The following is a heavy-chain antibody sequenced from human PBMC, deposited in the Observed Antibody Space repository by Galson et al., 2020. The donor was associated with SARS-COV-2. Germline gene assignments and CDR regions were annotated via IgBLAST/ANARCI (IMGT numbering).Heavy chain of an antibody. CDR2: ISDSGGST. V-gene: IGHV3-23*01. CDR3: AKDGYYLDMSGFYGDS. Sequence: GGSLRLSCAASGFSFTNYAMGWVRQAPGKGLEWVASISDSGGSTYYADSVRGRFSISRDNSNRTVYLRLRSLRAEDTAMYYCAKDGYYLDMSGFYGDSWGQGTLVIVSA. J-gene: IGHJ5*01. D-gene: IGHD3-22*01. CDR1: GFSFTNYA.